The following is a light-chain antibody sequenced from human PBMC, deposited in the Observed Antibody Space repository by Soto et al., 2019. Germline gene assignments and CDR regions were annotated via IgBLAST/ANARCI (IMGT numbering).Light chain of an antibody. CDR1: QSVSSSY. CDR2: GAS. V-gene: IGKV3-20*01. CDR3: QQYGSSTLT. Sequence: EIVLTQSPGTLSLSPGERATLSCRASQSVSSSYLAWYQQKPGQAPRLLIYGASSRATGIPDRFSGGGSGTDFTLTISRLEPEDFAVYYCQQYGSSTLTFGQGTKVDIK. J-gene: IGKJ1*01.